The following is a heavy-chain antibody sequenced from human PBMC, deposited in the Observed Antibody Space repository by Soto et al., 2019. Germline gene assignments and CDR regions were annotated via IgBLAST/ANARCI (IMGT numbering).Heavy chain of an antibody. J-gene: IGHJ6*02. CDR1: GGSISSSIW. V-gene: IGHV4-4*02. CDR3: ARDLWGYCGTDCYPLDV. CDR2: IYHSGST. D-gene: IGHD2-21*02. Sequence: SETLSLTCAVSGGSISSSIWWSWVRQPPGKGLEWIGEIYHSGSTNYNPSLKSRVTISVDKSKNQFSLKLSSVTAADTAVYYCARDLWGYCGTDCYPLDVWGQGTTVTVS.